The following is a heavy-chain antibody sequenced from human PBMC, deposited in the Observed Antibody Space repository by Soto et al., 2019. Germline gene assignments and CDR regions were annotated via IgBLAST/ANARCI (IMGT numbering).Heavy chain of an antibody. J-gene: IGHJ5*02. Sequence: QVQLQESGPGLVKSSQTLSLTCTVSGGSISSGDYYWSWIRQPPGKGLEWIGYIYYSGSTYYNPALMSRLTIAVYTSKNQFSLKLSSVTAADTAVYYCARVRFWESNWFDPWGQVTLVTVSS. CDR3: ARVRFWESNWFDP. V-gene: IGHV4-30-4*01. CDR2: IYYSGST. CDR1: GGSISSGDYY. D-gene: IGHD3-10*01.